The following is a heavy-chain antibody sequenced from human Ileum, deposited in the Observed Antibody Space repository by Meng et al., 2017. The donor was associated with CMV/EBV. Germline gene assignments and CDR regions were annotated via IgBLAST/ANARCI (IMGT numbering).Heavy chain of an antibody. J-gene: IGHJ5*02. Sequence: GGSPRLSCRASGYNFTIYWIAWVRQVPGKGLEWMGTIYPGDSDARYSPSFQGQVTISGDKSIATAYLQWTSLKASDTAIYYCARRYGDSTGNWFDPWGPGTLVTVSS. V-gene: IGHV5-51*01. CDR1: GYNFTIYW. CDR2: IYPGDSDA. CDR3: ARRYGDSTGNWFDP. D-gene: IGHD4-17*01.